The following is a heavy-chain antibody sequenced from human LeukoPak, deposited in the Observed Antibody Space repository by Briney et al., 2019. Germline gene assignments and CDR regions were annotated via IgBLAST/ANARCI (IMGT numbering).Heavy chain of an antibody. CDR1: EFTFSSYN. V-gene: IGHV3-48*01. D-gene: IGHD4-11*01. CDR3: ASKVDYTFG. CDR2: ISTNSDTV. J-gene: IGHJ4*02. Sequence: GGSLRLSCAASEFTFSSYNMNWVRQAPGKGLEWVSYISTNSDTVLYADSVKGRFTISRDNAKNSLYLQVNSLRAEDTAVYYCASKVDYTFGWGQGTLVIVSS.